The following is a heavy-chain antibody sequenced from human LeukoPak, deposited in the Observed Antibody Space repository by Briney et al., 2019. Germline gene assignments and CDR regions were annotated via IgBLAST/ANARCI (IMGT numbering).Heavy chain of an antibody. D-gene: IGHD6-19*01. CDR2: MYTGGST. J-gene: IGHJ4*02. Sequence: GGSLRLSCTASGFTVSSNPMSWLRQAPGKGLEWVSVMYTGGSTFYANSVKGRFTISRDNSKNTLHLQMNSLRAEDTAVYYCAMTEYTSGWTESFDYLGQGTLVTVFS. CDR1: GFTVSSNP. CDR3: AMTEYTSGWTESFDY. V-gene: IGHV3-53*01.